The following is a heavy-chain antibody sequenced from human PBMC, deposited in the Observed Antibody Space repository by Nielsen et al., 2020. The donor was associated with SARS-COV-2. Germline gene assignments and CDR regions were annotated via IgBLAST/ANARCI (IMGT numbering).Heavy chain of an antibody. Sequence: APLEPSCKASGYTFTGYYIHWVRQAPGQGLEWMGRNNPYNGGTNYAQKFQGTVTMTRDASISTVYMELTSDDTAVYYCARARATIFGLVMSYGMDVWGQGTTVAVSS. CDR2: NNPYNGGT. CDR3: ARARATIFGLVMSYGMDV. V-gene: IGHV1-2*06. J-gene: IGHJ6*02. D-gene: IGHD3/OR15-3a*01. CDR1: GYTFTGYY.